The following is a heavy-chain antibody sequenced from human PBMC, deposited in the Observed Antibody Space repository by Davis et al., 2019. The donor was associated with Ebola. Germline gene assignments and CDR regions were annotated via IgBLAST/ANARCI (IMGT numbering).Heavy chain of an antibody. D-gene: IGHD3-10*01. CDR2: ISSDGTNK. Sequence: PGGSLRLSCAASGFTFSSYGLHWVRQAPGKGLGWVAVISSDGTNKNYADSVKGRFTISRDNSKNTLYLQINSLRAEDTAVYYCARDRYGERFFDYWGQGTLVTVSS. CDR3: ARDRYGERFFDY. J-gene: IGHJ4*02. V-gene: IGHV3-30-3*01. CDR1: GFTFSSYG.